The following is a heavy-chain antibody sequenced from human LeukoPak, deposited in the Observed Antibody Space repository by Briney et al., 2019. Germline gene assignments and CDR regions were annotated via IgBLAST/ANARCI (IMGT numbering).Heavy chain of an antibody. CDR1: GFTFSSYA. J-gene: IGHJ4*02. Sequence: PGGSLRLSCAASGFTFSSYALSWVRQAPGKGLEWVSAISGSGGSTYYADSVKGRFTISRDNSKNTLYLQMNSPRAEDTAVYYCAKARESLAYCGGDCYSHFDYWGQGTLVAVSS. CDR3: AKARESLAYCGGDCYSHFDY. D-gene: IGHD2-21*01. CDR2: ISGSGGST. V-gene: IGHV3-23*01.